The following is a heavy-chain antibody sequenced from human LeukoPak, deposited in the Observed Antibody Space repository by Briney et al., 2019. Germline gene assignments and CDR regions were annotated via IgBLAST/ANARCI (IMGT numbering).Heavy chain of an antibody. V-gene: IGHV1-2*06. D-gene: IGHD2-15*01. Sequence: ASVKVSCKVSGYTLTELSMHWVRQAPGQGLEWMGRINPNSGGTNYAQKFQGRVTMTRDTSISTAYMELSRLRSDDTAVYYCALGEDVIVVVVAAKEDAFDIWGQGTMVTVSS. CDR1: GYTLTELS. CDR3: ALGEDVIVVVVAAKEDAFDI. CDR2: INPNSGGT. J-gene: IGHJ3*02.